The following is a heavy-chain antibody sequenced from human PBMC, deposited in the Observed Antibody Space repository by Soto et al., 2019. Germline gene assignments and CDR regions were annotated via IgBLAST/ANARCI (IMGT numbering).Heavy chain of an antibody. J-gene: IGHJ4*02. CDR1: GYTFTSYD. CDR3: ARGQILQLENIFDY. D-gene: IGHD3-3*01. CDR2: MNPNSGNT. Sequence: GASVKVSCKASGYTFTSYDINWVRQATGQGLEWMGWMNPNSGNTGYAQKFQGRVTMTRNTSISTAYMELNSLRAEDTAVYFCARGQILQLENIFDYWGQGTLVTVSS. V-gene: IGHV1-8*01.